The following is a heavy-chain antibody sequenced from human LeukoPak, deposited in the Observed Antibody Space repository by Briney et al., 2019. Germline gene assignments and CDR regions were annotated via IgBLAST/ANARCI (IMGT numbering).Heavy chain of an antibody. J-gene: IGHJ5*02. D-gene: IGHD3-22*01. Sequence: SETLSLTCTVSGYSISSGYYWGWIRQPPGKGLEWIGSIYHSGSTYYNPSLKSRVTISVDTSKNQFSLKLSSVTAADTAVYYCARQGDYYDSSGYLWGQGTLVTVSS. CDR3: ARQGDYYDSSGYL. V-gene: IGHV4-38-2*02. CDR1: GYSISSGYY. CDR2: IYHSGST.